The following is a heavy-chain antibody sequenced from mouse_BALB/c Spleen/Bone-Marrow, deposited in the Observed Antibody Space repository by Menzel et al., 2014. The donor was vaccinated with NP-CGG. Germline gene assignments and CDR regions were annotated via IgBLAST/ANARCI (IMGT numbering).Heavy chain of an antibody. J-gene: IGHJ2*01. D-gene: IGHD2-3*01. V-gene: IGHV3-1*02. CDR3: ARHDGYFDY. CDR1: GYSITSGYS. Sequence: VQLQQSGPDLAKPSQSLSLSCTVTGYSITSGYSWHLIGQFPGNKLEWMGFIYYCGGSNYNPSLKSRVSISRDTSKNQFFLQLNSVTSGDAPTYYCARHDGYFDYWGQGTTLTVSS. CDR2: IYYCGGS.